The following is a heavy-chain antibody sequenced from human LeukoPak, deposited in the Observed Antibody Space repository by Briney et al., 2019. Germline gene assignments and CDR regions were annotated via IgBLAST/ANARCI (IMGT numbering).Heavy chain of an antibody. V-gene: IGHV1-2*02. J-gene: IGHJ6*03. CDR2: INPNSGGT. D-gene: IGHD2-2*01. Sequence: GASVKVSCKASGYTLTGYYMHWVRQAPGQGLEWMGWINPNSGGTNYAQKFQGRVTMTRDTSISTAYMELSRLRSDDTAVYYCAREVVPAATYMDVWGKGTTVTISS. CDR3: AREVVPAATYMDV. CDR1: GYTLTGYY.